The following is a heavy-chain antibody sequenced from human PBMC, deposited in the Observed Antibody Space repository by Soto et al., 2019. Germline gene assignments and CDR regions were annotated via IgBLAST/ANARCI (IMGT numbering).Heavy chain of an antibody. V-gene: IGHV3-30*03. CDR3: ARSPYSVSYLAYFDY. Sequence: QVQLVESGGGVVQPGRSLRLSCAASGFTFSSYGMHWVRQAPGKGLEWVAVISYDGSNKYYADSVKGRLTISRDNSKNPLYLQMNSLRAEDTAVYYCARSPYSVSYLAYFDYWGQGTLVTVSS. D-gene: IGHD1-26*01. J-gene: IGHJ4*02. CDR1: GFTFSSYG. CDR2: ISYDGSNK.